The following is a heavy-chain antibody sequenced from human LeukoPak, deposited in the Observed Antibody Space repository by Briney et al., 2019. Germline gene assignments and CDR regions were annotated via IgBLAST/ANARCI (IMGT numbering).Heavy chain of an antibody. J-gene: IGHJ4*02. Sequence: PGGSLRLSCAASGFTLSKYAMPWVRQAPGKGLEWVSTTSDSGCTTYYTDSVKDRFTISRDNSKNSLYLQMNSLRAEDTAVYYCAKDYFASGSYFDYWGQGTLVTVSS. CDR1: GFTLSKYA. CDR2: TSDSGCTT. D-gene: IGHD3-10*01. V-gene: IGHV3-23*01. CDR3: AKDYFASGSYFDY.